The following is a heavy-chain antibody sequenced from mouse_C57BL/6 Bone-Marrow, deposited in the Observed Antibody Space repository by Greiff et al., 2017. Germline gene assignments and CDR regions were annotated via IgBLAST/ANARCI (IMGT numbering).Heavy chain of an antibody. CDR1: GFSLTSYG. Sequence: QVQLVESGPGLVAPSQSLSITCTVSGFSLTSYGVRWVRQPPGKGLEWLGVIWGDGNTNYHSALISRLSISTDNSKSQVFLKLNSWQTDDTATYYCAKLDYYGSFCDYWGQGTTLTVSS. V-gene: IGHV2-3*01. CDR3: AKLDYYGSFCDY. CDR2: IWGDGNT. D-gene: IGHD1-1*01. J-gene: IGHJ2*01.